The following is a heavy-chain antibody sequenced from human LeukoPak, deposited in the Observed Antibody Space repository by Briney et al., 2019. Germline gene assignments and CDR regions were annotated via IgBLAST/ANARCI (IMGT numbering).Heavy chain of an antibody. J-gene: IGHJ4*02. CDR1: GFTFSSYE. Sequence: GGSLRLSCAASGFTFSSYEMNWVRQAPGKGLEWVSYISSSGSTIYYADSVKGRFTISRVNAKNSLYLQMNSLRAEDTAVYYCARGQYYYDSSGYYPFDYWGQGTLVTVSS. D-gene: IGHD3-22*01. CDR2: ISSSGSTI. CDR3: ARGQYYYDSSGYYPFDY. V-gene: IGHV3-48*03.